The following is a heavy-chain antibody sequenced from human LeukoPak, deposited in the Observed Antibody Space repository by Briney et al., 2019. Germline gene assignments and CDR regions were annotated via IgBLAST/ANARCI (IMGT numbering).Heavy chain of an antibody. V-gene: IGHV3-13*01. Sequence: GGSLRLSCAASGFTLSSYDMHWVRQPPGKGLEWVSGIDIPGNTYYPDSVKGRFTMSRESAKNSLYLQMNSLRAGDTAVYYCARAVAGTYWFDPWGQGTLVTVSS. J-gene: IGHJ5*02. CDR2: IDIPGNT. D-gene: IGHD6-19*01. CDR3: ARAVAGTYWFDP. CDR1: GFTLSSYD.